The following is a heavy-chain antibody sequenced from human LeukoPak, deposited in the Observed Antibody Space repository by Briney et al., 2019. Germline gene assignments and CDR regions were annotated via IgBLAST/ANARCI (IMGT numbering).Heavy chain of an antibody. CDR3: ARNSGYVLYFDY. V-gene: IGHV1-69*06. D-gene: IGHD5-12*01. J-gene: IGHJ4*02. CDR1: GGSFSIYA. CDR2: IVLIFGTA. Sequence: ASVTVSRMSSGGSFSIYAFSWLRQAPAQGLEWMGGIVLIFGTANYSQKFQGRVTITADKSTSTAYMEMSSLRSEDTAVYYCARNSGYVLYFDYWGQGTLVTVSS.